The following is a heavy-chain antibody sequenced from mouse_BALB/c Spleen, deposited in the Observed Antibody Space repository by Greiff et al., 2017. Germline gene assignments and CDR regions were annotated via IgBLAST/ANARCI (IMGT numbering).Heavy chain of an antibody. CDR2: IWGDGTT. J-gene: IGHJ4*01. Sequence: VQLKESGPGLVAPSQSLSITCTVSGFSIIGYGVNWVRQPPGKGLEWLGMIWGDGTTDYNSALKSRLSISKDNSKSQVFLKMNSLQIDDTARYYCARDARGGAMDYWGQGTSVTVSS. CDR3: ARDARGGAMDY. V-gene: IGHV2-6-7*01. CDR1: GFSIIGYG.